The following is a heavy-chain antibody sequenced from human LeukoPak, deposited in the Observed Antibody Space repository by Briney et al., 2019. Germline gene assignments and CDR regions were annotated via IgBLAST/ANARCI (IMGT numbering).Heavy chain of an antibody. CDR2: ISSSGSTI. CDR1: GFTFSDYY. V-gene: IGHV3-11*01. J-gene: IGHJ4*02. D-gene: IGHD1-26*01. Sequence: GGSLRLSCAASGFTFSDYYMSWIRQAPGKGLEWVSYISSSGSTIYYADSVKGRFTISRDNAKNSLYLQMNSLRAEDTAVYYCAKSSLSAYSGSYFDYWGQGTLVTVSS. CDR3: AKSSLSAYSGSYFDY.